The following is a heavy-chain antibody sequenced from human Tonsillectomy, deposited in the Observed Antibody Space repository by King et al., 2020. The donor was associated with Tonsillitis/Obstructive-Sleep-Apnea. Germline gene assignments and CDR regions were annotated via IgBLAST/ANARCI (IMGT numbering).Heavy chain of an antibody. V-gene: IGHV3-66*01. J-gene: IGHJ6*03. CDR2: IYGGGST. Sequence: DVQLVESGGGLVQPGGYLRVSCAASGISVSHSFLSWVRQATGKGLEGVSIIYGGGSTYYADSVKGRFTISRDSSKNTLYLQMNSLRVEDTAVYYCARAGEYSHYYYMDVWGKGTTVTVSS. CDR3: ARAGEYSHYYYMDV. D-gene: IGHD6-19*01. CDR1: GISVSHSF.